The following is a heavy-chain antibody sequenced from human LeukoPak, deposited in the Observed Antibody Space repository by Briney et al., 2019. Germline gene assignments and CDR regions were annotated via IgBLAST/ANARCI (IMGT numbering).Heavy chain of an antibody. D-gene: IGHD3-9*01. CDR1: GYTFTGYG. CDR3: ARVGTPEWLTGYFLNQLDY. V-gene: IGHV1-18*01. J-gene: IGHJ4*02. CDR2: ISAYNGNT. Sequence: ASVKVSCKASGYTFTGYGISWVRQAPGQGLEWMGWISAYNGNTNYAQKLQGRVTMTTDTSTSTAYMELRSLRSDDTAVYYCARVGTPEWLTGYFLNQLDYWGQGTLVTVSS.